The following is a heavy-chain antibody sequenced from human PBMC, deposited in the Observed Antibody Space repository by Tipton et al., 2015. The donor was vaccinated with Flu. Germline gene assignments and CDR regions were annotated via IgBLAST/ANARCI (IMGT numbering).Heavy chain of an antibody. CDR2: ISYTGTT. CDR3: DSYGSESY. CDR1: GGSISSGSYY. V-gene: IGHV4-31*03. Sequence: TLSLTCSVSGGSISSGSYYWTWIRQPPGKGLEWIGYISYTGTTSYSPSLKSRGAISRDKSMNHFSLRVTSVTAADTAVYYCDSYGSESYWGQGTLVTVSS. J-gene: IGHJ4*02. D-gene: IGHD3-10*01.